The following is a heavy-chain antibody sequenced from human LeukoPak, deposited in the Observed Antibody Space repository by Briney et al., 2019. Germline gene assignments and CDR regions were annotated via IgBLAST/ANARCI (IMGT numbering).Heavy chain of an antibody. CDR3: ARDAEQPPLGDAFDI. D-gene: IGHD1/OR15-1a*01. Sequence: GGSLRLSCAASGFTFSSYAMHWVRQAPGKGLEYVSAISSNGGSTYYANSVKGRFTISRDNSKNTLYLQMGSLRAEDTAVYYCARDAEQPPLGDAFDIWGQGTMVTVSS. CDR1: GFTFSSYA. CDR2: ISSNGGST. V-gene: IGHV3-64*01. J-gene: IGHJ3*02.